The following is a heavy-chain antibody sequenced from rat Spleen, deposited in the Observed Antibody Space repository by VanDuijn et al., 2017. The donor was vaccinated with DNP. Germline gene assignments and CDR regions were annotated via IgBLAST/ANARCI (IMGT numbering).Heavy chain of an antibody. J-gene: IGHJ1*01. CDR2: ISRGSDTA. V-gene: IGHV5-27*01. CDR1: GFNFSNYY. CDR3: TTDRNWEPPYYWYLTS. D-gene: IGHD5-1*01. Sequence: EVQLVESGGGLVQPGRSLKLSCAASGFNFSNYYMAWVRQAPAKGMEWVAYISRGSDTAYYGDSVRGRFIISRDNAKSTLYLQMDSLKSEDTATYYCTTDRNWEPPYYWYLTSGAQEPWSPCPQ.